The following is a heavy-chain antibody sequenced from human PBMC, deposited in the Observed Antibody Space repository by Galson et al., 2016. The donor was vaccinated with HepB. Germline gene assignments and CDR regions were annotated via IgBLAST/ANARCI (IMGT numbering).Heavy chain of an antibody. D-gene: IGHD3-16*01. CDR2: ISITSGYK. CDR1: GFTFSTYS. Sequence: SLRLSCAASGFTFSTYSMNWVRQAPGKGLEWVSFISITSGYKYYADSLKGRVTISRDNAKKSLYLQMNSLRAEDTAVYYCASPPEGDRRYFDLWGRGTLVTVSS. CDR3: ASPPEGDRRYFDL. J-gene: IGHJ2*01. V-gene: IGHV3-21*01.